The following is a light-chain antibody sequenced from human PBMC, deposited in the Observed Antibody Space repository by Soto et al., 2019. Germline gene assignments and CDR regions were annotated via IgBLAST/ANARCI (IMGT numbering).Light chain of an antibody. V-gene: IGKV3-11*01. CDR1: QNVDKF. CDR2: DSS. Sequence: EIELTQSPATLSLSPGETATLSCRASQNVDKFLAWYQQRPGQPPRLLIFDSSNRATGVPVRFSGSGSGTVFTLTIGSLEPEDSAVYYCQQYAGWPRTFGQGTKLEIK. CDR3: QQYAGWPRT. J-gene: IGKJ2*01.